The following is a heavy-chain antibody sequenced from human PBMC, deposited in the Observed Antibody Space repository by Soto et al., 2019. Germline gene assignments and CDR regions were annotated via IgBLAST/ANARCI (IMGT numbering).Heavy chain of an antibody. CDR2: INHSGST. J-gene: IGHJ6*02. D-gene: IGHD3-3*01. V-gene: IGHV4-34*01. Sequence: SETLSLTCAVYGGSFSGYYWSWIRQPPGKGLEWIGEINHSGSTNYNPSLKSRVTISVDTSKNQFSLKLSSVTAADTAVYYCARGSGHSDFWSGYSPSNYYYGMDVWGQGTTVTVSS. CDR3: ARGSGHSDFWSGYSPSNYYYGMDV. CDR1: GGSFSGYY.